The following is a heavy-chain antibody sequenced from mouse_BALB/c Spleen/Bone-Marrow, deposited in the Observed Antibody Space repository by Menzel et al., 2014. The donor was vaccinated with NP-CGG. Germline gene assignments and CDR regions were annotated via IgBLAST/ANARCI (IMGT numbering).Heavy chain of an antibody. D-gene: IGHD1-1*01. CDR3: ANYYGSTWFAY. Sequence: EVQLQQSGGGLVKPGGSLKLSCAASGFTFSDYYMYWVRQTPEKRLEWVATISDGGSYTYYPDSVKGRFTISRGNAKNNLYLQMSSLKSEDTAMYYCANYYGSTWFAYWGQGTLVTVSA. CDR1: GFTFSDYY. CDR2: ISDGGSYT. J-gene: IGHJ3*01. V-gene: IGHV5-4*02.